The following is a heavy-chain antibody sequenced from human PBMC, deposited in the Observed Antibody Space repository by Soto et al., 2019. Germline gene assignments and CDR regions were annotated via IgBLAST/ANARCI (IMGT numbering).Heavy chain of an antibody. Sequence: GGSLRLSCAASGFTFSSYGMHWVRQAPGKGLEWVAVIWYDGSNKYYADSVKGRFTNSRDNSKNTLYLQMNSLRAEDTAVYYCARDKGRYCSSTSCPAYYYYYYMDVWGKGTTVTVSS. D-gene: IGHD2-2*01. CDR1: GFTFSSYG. J-gene: IGHJ6*03. CDR3: ARDKGRYCSSTSCPAYYYYYYMDV. V-gene: IGHV3-33*01. CDR2: IWYDGSNK.